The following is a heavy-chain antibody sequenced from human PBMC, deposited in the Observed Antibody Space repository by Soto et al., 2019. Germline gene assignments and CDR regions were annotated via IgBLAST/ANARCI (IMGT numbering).Heavy chain of an antibody. V-gene: IGHV3-73*01. J-gene: IGHJ6*03. Sequence: EEQLVESGGGLVQPGGSLKLSCAASGFTFSGSVMHWVRQASGKGLEWIGRIRSKANNYATAYAASVRGRFTISRDDSKNTAYLQMNSLKSEDTAVYYCTRRVWVPGTKRDSDYYYIDVWGKGTTVTVSS. D-gene: IGHD1-1*01. CDR1: GFTFSGSV. CDR2: IRSKANNYAT. CDR3: TRRVWVPGTKRDSDYYYIDV.